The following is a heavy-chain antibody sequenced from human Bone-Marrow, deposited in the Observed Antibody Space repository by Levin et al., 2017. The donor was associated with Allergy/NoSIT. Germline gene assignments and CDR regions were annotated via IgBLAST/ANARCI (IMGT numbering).Heavy chain of an antibody. CDR3: AIEGAGVTLIREIDY. CDR2: ISYDGSYK. V-gene: IGHV3-30*03. D-gene: IGHD3-10*01. J-gene: IGHJ4*02. CDR1: GFTFSSYA. Sequence: GESLKISCAASGFTFSSYAMHWVRQAPGKGLEWVAFISYDGSYKYYADSVKGRFTISRDSSKNTLFLQMNSLRVDDTAFYYCAIEGAGVTLIREIDYWSQGSLVAISS.